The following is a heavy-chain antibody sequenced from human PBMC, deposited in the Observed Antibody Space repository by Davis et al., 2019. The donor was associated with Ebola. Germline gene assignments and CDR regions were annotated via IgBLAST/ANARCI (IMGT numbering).Heavy chain of an antibody. D-gene: IGHD1-26*01. CDR1: SYTFTSYG. V-gene: IGHV1-18*01. Sequence: ASVKVSCKPSSYTFTSYGISWVRQAPGQGREWMGWISAYNGNTNYAQKLQGRVSMTTDTSRSTAYMELRSLRSDDTAVYYCAREAGATTRIYDPWGQGTLVTVSS. CDR3: AREAGATTRIYDP. CDR2: ISAYNGNT. J-gene: IGHJ5*02.